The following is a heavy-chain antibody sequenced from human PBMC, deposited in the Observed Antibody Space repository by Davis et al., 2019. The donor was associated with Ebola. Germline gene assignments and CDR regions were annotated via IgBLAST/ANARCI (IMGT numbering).Heavy chain of an antibody. CDR3: ARFCSNTGCPVNWFDP. J-gene: IGHJ5*02. V-gene: IGHV4-31*03. Sequence: LRLSCTVSGGSISSGDYYWSWIRQHPGKGLEWIGNIYYSGSTYYNPSLKSRVTISVDTSKNQFSLELNSVTAADTAVYYCARFCSNTGCPVNWFDPWGPGALVTVSS. D-gene: IGHD2-2*01. CDR1: GGSISSGDYY. CDR2: IYYSGST.